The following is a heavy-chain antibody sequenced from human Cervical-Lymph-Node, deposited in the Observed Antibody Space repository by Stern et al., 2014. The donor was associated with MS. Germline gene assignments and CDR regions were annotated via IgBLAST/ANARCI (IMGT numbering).Heavy chain of an antibody. CDR2: ISPYNGNT. CDR1: GYTFTSYG. V-gene: IGHV1-18*01. CDR3: ARGLLGSEKAFDI. Sequence: VQLVQSGAEVKKPGASVKVSCKASGYTFTSYGISWGRQAPGQGLEWMGCISPYNGNTNCAPKIQGRVTMTTDTSTSTAYMELRSLRSDDTAVYYCARGLLGSEKAFDIWGQGTMVTVSS. D-gene: IGHD2-15*01. J-gene: IGHJ3*02.